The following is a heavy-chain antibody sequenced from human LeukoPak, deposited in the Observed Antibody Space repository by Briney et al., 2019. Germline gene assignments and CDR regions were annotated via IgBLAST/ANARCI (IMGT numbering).Heavy chain of an antibody. D-gene: IGHD3-16*01. CDR1: GGSFSGYY. CDR2: INHSGST. J-gene: IGHJ4*02. V-gene: IGHV4-34*01. Sequence: SETLSLTCAVYGGSFSGYYWSWIRQPPGKGLEWIGEINHSGSTNYNPSLKSRVTISVDTSRNQFSLRLSSVTAADTAVYYCATGSSTYTHWGQGTLVTVSS. CDR3: ATGSSTYTH.